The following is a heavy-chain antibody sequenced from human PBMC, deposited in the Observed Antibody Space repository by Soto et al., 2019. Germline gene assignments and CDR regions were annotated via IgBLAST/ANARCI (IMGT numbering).Heavy chain of an antibody. D-gene: IGHD4-17*01. J-gene: IGHJ4*02. CDR2: IYYSGST. CDR1: GGSVSSGSYY. Sequence: QVQLQESGPGLVKPSETLSLTCTVSGGSVSSGSYYWSWIRQPPGKGLEWIGYIYYSGSTNYNPSLKSRVTISVDTSKNQFSLKLSSVTAADTAVYYCARATVTDYFDYWGQGTLVTVSS. V-gene: IGHV4-61*01. CDR3: ARATVTDYFDY.